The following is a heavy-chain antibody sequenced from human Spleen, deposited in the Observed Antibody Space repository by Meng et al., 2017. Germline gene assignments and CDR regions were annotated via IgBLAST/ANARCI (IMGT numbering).Heavy chain of an antibody. CDR3: ARDEDISAAGKLFGDY. J-gene: IGHJ4*02. V-gene: IGHV1-2*06. D-gene: IGHD6-25*01. CDR2: INPKSGDT. CDR1: GYNFPDYY. Sequence: QGRVVQAGAEVKKPGASVKVSCKPSGYNFPDYYIPWVRRAPGQGLEWMGRINPKSGDTHYAQKFQARVTMTGDTSISTAYMELSGLRSDDTAMYYCARDEDISAAGKLFGDYWGQGTLVTVSS.